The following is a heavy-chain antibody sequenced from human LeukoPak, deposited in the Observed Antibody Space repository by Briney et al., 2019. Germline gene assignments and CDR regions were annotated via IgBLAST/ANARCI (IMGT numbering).Heavy chain of an antibody. D-gene: IGHD3-10*01. J-gene: IGHJ6*04. CDR3: ARDVWRYYYGSGTLDV. CDR2: IYYSGST. CDR1: GGSISSYY. V-gene: IGHV4-59*01. Sequence: PSETLSLTCTVSGGSISSYYWSWIRQPPGKGLEWIGYIYYSGSTNYNPSLKSRVTISVDTSKNQFSLKLSSVTAADTAVYYCARDVWRYYYGSGTLDVWGKGTTVTISS.